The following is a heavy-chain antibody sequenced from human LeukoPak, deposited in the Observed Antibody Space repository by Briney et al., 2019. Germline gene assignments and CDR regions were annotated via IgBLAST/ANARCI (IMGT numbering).Heavy chain of an antibody. CDR3: AQGPGRWKSGSYYMDY. V-gene: IGHV3-23*01. CDR1: GFTFSSYA. Sequence: GGSLRLSCAASGFTFSSYAMSWVRQAPGKGLEWVSAMSASGSATYYADSVKGRFTISRDNSKSTLYLQMNSLGAEDAAVDFCAQGPGRWKSGSYYMDYWGKGTLVTVSS. D-gene: IGHD1-26*01. J-gene: IGHJ4*02. CDR2: MSASGSAT.